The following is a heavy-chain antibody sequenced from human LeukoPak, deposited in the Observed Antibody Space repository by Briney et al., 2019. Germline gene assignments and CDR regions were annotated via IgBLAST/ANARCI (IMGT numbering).Heavy chain of an antibody. Sequence: PSETLSLTCTVSGGSISSSNYYWGWIRQPPGKGLEWIGSIYYSGSTYYNPSLKSRVTISVDTSKNQFSLKLSSVTASDTAAEYCARDPDGPAATYGFDPWGQGTLVTVSS. CDR2: IYYSGST. CDR1: GGSISSSNYY. J-gene: IGHJ5*02. D-gene: IGHD6-25*01. CDR3: ARDPDGPAATYGFDP. V-gene: IGHV4-39*07.